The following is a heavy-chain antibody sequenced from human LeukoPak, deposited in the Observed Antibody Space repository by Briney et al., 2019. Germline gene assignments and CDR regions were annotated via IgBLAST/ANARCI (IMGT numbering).Heavy chain of an antibody. Sequence: PSETLSLTCTVSGGSISSSSYYWGWIRQPPGKGLEWIGSIYYSGSTYYNPSLKSRVTISVDTSKNQFSLKLSSVTAADTAVYYCARDLSSSSGWYGPLWENYYYYYMDVWGKGTTVTVSS. CDR2: IYYSGST. D-gene: IGHD6-19*01. CDR3: ARDLSSSSGWYGPLWENYYYYYMDV. J-gene: IGHJ6*03. V-gene: IGHV4-39*07. CDR1: GGSISSSSYY.